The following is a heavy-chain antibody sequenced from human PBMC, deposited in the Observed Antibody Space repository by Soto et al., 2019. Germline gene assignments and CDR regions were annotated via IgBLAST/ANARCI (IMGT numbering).Heavy chain of an antibody. CDR1: GGPISSDDYY. CDR3: AREALEDDAFDI. J-gene: IGHJ3*02. D-gene: IGHD3-16*02. Sequence: QVQLQESGPGLVKPSQTLSLTCTVSGGPISSDDYYWTWIRQPPGKGLEWIGYIYYSGSTYYNPALKSRLTISVDPSKNQLSLKLSSVTAADTAVYYCAREALEDDAFDIWGQGTMVTVSS. CDR2: IYYSGST. V-gene: IGHV4-30-4*01.